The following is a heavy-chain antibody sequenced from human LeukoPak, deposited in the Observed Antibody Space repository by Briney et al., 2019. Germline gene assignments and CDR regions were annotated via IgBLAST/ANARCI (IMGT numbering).Heavy chain of an antibody. CDR3: AKDLIVVVPAAIGYDY. CDR1: GFTFSSYG. CDR2: IRYDGSNK. D-gene: IGHD2-2*01. V-gene: IGHV3-30*02. Sequence: GGSPRLSCAASGFTFSSYGMHCVRQAPGKGLEWVAFIRYDGSNKYYADSVKGRFTISRDNSKNTLYLQMNSLRAEDTAVYYCAKDLIVVVPAAIGYDYWGQGTLVTVSS. J-gene: IGHJ4*02.